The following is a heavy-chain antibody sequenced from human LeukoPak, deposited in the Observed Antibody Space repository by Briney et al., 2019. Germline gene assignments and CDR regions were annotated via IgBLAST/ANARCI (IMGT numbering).Heavy chain of an antibody. J-gene: IGHJ4*02. V-gene: IGHV4-34*01. CDR2: VNHSGST. Sequence: SETLSLTCTVYGESFSGYSCTWIRQPPGKGLEWIAEVNHSGSTNYNPSLKSRVTISLDTSKNQFLLKLSSVTAADTAVYYCARGVYYGSGSYNWGQGTLVTVSP. CDR3: ARGVYYGSGSYN. D-gene: IGHD3-10*01. CDR1: GESFSGYS.